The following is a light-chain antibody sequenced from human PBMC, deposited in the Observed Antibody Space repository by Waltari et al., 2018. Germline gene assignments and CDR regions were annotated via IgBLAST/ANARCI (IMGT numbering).Light chain of an antibody. CDR2: DVT. CDR1: SSDIRGYNS. V-gene: IGLV2-14*03. CDR3: SSYTSSFTLV. Sequence: QSALTQPASVSGSPGQSITLSCTGTSSDIRGYNSFSWYQQHPGKAPKLMIYDVTNRPSGAPIRFSGSKSGNTASPTISGLQAEDEAYYYCSSYTSSFTLVFGSGTKVAVL. J-gene: IGLJ6*01.